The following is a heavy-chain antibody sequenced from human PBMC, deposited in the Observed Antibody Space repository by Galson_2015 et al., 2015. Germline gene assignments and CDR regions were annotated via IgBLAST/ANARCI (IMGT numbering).Heavy chain of an antibody. J-gene: IGHJ5*02. Sequence: SLRLSCAASGFTFSNSAMTWVRQAPGKGLEWVAAIGGTGTKTYYSESAKGRFIVSRDNSKNTLFLQMNSLTADDTAPYYCARVRGTSWNKGDWLDPWGQGTLVTVSS. CDR2: IGGTGTKT. V-gene: IGHV3-23*01. CDR3: ARVRGTSWNKGDWLDP. CDR1: GFTFSNSA. D-gene: IGHD1/OR15-1a*01.